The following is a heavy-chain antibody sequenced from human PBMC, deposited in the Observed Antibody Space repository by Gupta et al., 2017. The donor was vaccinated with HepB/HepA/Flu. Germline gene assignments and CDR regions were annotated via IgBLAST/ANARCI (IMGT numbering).Heavy chain of an antibody. D-gene: IGHD3-3*01. CDR2: ASGSGGST. CDR1: GFSFSSYA. J-gene: IGHJ4*02. CDR3: AKIPYYDFWSGPTHFEY. V-gene: IGHV3-23*01. Sequence: EVQLLESGGAWVQPGGSLRLSCAASGFSFSSYAMSWGRQAPGKGLEWVAAASGSGGSTYYSDSVNGRFTISRDNSKNTLYLEMNSVRDDDTAVYYCAKIPYYDFWSGPTHFEYWGQGTLVPVSS.